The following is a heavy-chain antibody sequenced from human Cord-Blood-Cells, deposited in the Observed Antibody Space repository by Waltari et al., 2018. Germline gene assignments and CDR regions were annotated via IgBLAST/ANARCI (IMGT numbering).Heavy chain of an antibody. Sequence: QVQLVQSGAEVKKPGYSVKVSCKASGGTFSSYAISWVRQAPGQWLEWMGGIIPIFGTANYAQKFQGRVTITADESTSTAYMELSSLRSEDTAVYYCARKSPGIVGAEFDYWGQGTLVTVSS. D-gene: IGHD1-26*01. J-gene: IGHJ4*02. CDR2: IIPIFGTA. CDR1: GGTFSSYA. V-gene: IGHV1-69*01. CDR3: ARKSPGIVGAEFDY.